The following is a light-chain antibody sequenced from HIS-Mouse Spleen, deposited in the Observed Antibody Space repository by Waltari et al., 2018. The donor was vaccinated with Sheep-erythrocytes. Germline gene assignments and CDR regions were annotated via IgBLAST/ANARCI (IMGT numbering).Light chain of an antibody. Sequence: SSELTQDPAVSVALGQTVRITCQGDSLRSYYASWDQQKPGQAPVLVIYGKNKRASGIPERFSGSSAGNTASLNIAGAQAEEEAEYYCNSRDSSCNHLEVFGGGTKLTVI. CDR3: NSRDSSCNHLEV. V-gene: IGLV3-19*01. CDR1: SLRSYY. J-gene: IGLJ3*02. CDR2: GKN.